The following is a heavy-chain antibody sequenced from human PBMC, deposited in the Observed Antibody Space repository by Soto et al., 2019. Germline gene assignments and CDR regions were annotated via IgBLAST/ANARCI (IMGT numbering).Heavy chain of an antibody. CDR2: ISGSGGST. J-gene: IGHJ5*02. V-gene: IGHV3-23*01. Sequence: SCKASGYTLSSYAMSWVRQAPGKGLEWVSAISGSGGSTYYADSVKGRFTISRDNSKNTLYLQMNSLRAEDTAVYYCAKDLRYDFWSGYYGVDWFDPWGQGTLVTVSS. CDR1: GYTLSSYA. CDR3: AKDLRYDFWSGYYGVDWFDP. D-gene: IGHD3-3*01.